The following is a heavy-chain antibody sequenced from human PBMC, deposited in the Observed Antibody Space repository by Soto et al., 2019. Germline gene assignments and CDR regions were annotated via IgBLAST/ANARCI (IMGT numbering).Heavy chain of an antibody. CDR3: ARGGSGWTRGGWLGP. CDR1: GFSFSDYY. D-gene: IGHD6-25*01. V-gene: IGHV3-11*01. Sequence: QVQLVQSGGGLVKPGGSLTLSCAASGFSFSDYYMIWVRQAPGKGLEWLSYISDRGNTIYYADSVRARFTIFRDNAANSVYLQMTGLSDGDTAFYYCARGGSGWTRGGWLGPWGQGSLVTVSS. J-gene: IGHJ5*02. CDR2: ISDRGNTI.